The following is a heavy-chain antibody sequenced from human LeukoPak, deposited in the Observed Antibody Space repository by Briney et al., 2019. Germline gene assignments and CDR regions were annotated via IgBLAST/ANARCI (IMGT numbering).Heavy chain of an antibody. CDR3: AKPKGRMIRERDGLHI. CDR2: ISDAAETI. CDR1: GITFSSHA. J-gene: IGHJ3*02. Sequence: GEALRLSSVISGITFSSHAMSWIRQAPGKGLDWVSVISDAAETIYYADSVKGRFNISRDNSKNTLYLQMNSLRAEDTAIYYCAKPKGRMIRERDGLHIWGQGTMVTVSS. D-gene: IGHD5-24*01. V-gene: IGHV3-23*01.